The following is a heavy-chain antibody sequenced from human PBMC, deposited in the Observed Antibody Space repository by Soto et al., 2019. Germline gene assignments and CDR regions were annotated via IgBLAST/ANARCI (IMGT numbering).Heavy chain of an antibody. Sequence: GASLKISWKGSGYSFAGYWITWVRQKPGKGLEWMGRIDPSDSQTYYSPSFRGHVTISVTKSITTVFLQWSSLRASDTAVYYCARSSKLDTIFGVVIWGQGTLVTVSS. CDR1: GYSFAGYW. CDR2: IDPSDSQT. J-gene: IGHJ4*02. CDR3: ARSSKLDTIFGVVI. D-gene: IGHD3-3*01. V-gene: IGHV5-10-1*01.